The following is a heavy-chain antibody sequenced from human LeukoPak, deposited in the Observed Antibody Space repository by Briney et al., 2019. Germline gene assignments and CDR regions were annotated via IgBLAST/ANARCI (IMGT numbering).Heavy chain of an antibody. J-gene: IGHJ3*02. CDR2: IYYSGST. CDR3: ARGMTGDNYDFWSGYYPSDAFDI. Sequence: SQTLSLTCTVSGGSISSGGYYWSWIRQHPGKGLEWIGYIYYSGSTYYNPSLKSRVTISVDTSKNQFSLKLSSVTAADTAVYYCARGMTGDNYDFWSGYYPSDAFDIRGQGTMVTVSS. D-gene: IGHD3-3*01. V-gene: IGHV4-31*03. CDR1: GGSISSGGYY.